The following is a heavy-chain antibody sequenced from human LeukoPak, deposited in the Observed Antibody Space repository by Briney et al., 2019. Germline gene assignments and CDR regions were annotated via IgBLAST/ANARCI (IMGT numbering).Heavy chain of an antibody. CDR2: ISWNSGSI. CDR1: GFTFDDYA. CDR3: AKDLAVAGTLGLIFDY. J-gene: IGHJ4*02. V-gene: IGHV3-9*01. Sequence: PGGSLRLSCAASGFTFDDYAMHWVRQAPGKGLEWVSGISWNSGSIGYADSVKGRFTISRDNAKNSLYLQMNSLRAEDTALYYCAKDLAVAGTLGLIFDYWGQGTLVTVSS. D-gene: IGHD6-19*01.